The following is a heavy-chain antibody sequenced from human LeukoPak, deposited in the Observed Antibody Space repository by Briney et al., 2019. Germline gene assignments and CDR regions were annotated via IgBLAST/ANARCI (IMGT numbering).Heavy chain of an antibody. CDR2: ISSSPLPL. Sequence: GGSLRLSCAASGFTFSSYTMKWVRQAQGKGLEWVSSISSSPLPLSSVPSLHVPFPISRANANISLYLQMNSLRAEDTAVYYCARAPLSGNSYSGSYYPDYWGQGTLVTVSS. V-gene: IGHV3-21*01. J-gene: IGHJ4*02. CDR3: ARAPLSGNSYSGSYYPDY. D-gene: IGHD1-26*01. CDR1: GFTFSSYT.